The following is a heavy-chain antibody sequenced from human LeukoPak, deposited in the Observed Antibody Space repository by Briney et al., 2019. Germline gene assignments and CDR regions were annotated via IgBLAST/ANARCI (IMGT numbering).Heavy chain of an antibody. CDR3: ARDNHGDSSGWTYFDY. J-gene: IGHJ4*02. CDR2: IHIGGGT. CDR1: GFTVSRNF. Sequence: GGSLRLSCAASGFTVSRNFMSWVRQAPGKGLEWVSVIHIGGGTYYADSVRGRFTISRDHSKNTLYLQMNSLRAEDTAVYYCARDNHGDSSGWTYFDYWGQGTLVTVSS. V-gene: IGHV3-66*01. D-gene: IGHD6-19*01.